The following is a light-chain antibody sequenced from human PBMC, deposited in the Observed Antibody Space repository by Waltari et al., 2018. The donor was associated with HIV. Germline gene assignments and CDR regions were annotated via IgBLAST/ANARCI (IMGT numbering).Light chain of an antibody. CDR2: DVN. J-gene: IGLJ1*01. CDR1: SSYVDTF. Sequence: QSALTQPHSVSGSPGQSLTISCPGTSSYVDTFVSWYQQHPVKAPKVIIYDVNKRPSGVPDRFSGSKSGNTASLTISGLQAEDEADYHCCSHAGNFIFVFGTGTKVTVL. V-gene: IGLV2-11*01. CDR3: CSHAGNFIFV.